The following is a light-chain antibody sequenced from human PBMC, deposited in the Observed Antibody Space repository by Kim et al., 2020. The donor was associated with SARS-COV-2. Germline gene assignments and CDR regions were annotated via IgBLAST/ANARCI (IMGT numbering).Light chain of an antibody. Sequence: DIVMTQSPLSLLVTPGEPASISCRSSQSLLFSNGYNYLDWYLQKPGQSPQLLIYLGSSRASGVPDRFSGSGSGTDFTLKISRVEAEDVGVYYCMQALQSPPTFGQGAKVDIK. CDR3: MQALQSPPT. CDR1: QSLLFSNGYNY. J-gene: IGKJ1*01. CDR2: LGS. V-gene: IGKV2-28*01.